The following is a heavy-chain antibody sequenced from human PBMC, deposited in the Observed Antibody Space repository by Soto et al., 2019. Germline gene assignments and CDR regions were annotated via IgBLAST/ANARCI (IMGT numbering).Heavy chain of an antibody. CDR2: IYYSGST. CDR1: GGSISSGDYY. D-gene: IGHD3-3*01. V-gene: IGHV4-30-4*01. CDR3: ARHPRITIFGVAPRQDAFDI. Sequence: QVQLQESGPGLVKPSQTLSLTCTVSGGSISSGDYYWSWIRQPPGKGLEWIGYIYYSGSTYYNPSLKSRVTISVDPSKNQFSLKLSSVIAADTAVYFCARHPRITIFGVAPRQDAFDIWGQGTMVTVSS. J-gene: IGHJ3*02.